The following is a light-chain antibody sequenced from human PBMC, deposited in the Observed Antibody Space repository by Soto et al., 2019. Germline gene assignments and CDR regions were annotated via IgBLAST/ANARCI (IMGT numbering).Light chain of an antibody. J-gene: IGLJ1*01. CDR1: SSDVASYNL. CDR3: CSYARSSTYYV. Sequence: QSALTQPASVSGSPGQSITISCTGTSSDVASYNLVSWYQQHPGKAPKLMIYEDSKRPSGVSNRFSGSKSGNTASLTISGLQAEDEADYYCCSYARSSTYYVFGTGTKLTVL. CDR2: EDS. V-gene: IGLV2-23*01.